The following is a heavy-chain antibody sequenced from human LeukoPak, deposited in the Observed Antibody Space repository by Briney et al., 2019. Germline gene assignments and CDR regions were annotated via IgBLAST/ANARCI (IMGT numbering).Heavy chain of an antibody. CDR2: IWYDGSNK. Sequence: GRSLRLSCAASGFTFSSYGMHWVRQAPGKGLEWVAVIWYDGSNKYYADSVKGRFTISRDNSKNTLCLQMSSLRAEDAAVYYCAKEGGGGSYYFDYWGQGTLVTVSS. CDR3: AKEGGGGSYYFDY. J-gene: IGHJ4*02. D-gene: IGHD4-23*01. V-gene: IGHV3-33*06. CDR1: GFTFSSYG.